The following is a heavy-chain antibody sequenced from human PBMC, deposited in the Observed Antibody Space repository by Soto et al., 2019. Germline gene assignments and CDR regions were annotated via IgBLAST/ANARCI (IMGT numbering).Heavy chain of an antibody. CDR2: IFHTGGT. J-gene: IGHJ4*02. Sequence: QVQLQESGPGLVKPSETLSLTCTVSSDSIAGENWWSWVRQPPGMGLVGIGEIFHTGGTNYNPSLKGRVTMEVDKSKNQFSLKLISATAADTAVYYCARVFSSGSGWMYYFDFWGQGTLVSVSS. CDR1: SDSIAGENW. CDR3: ARVFSSGSGWMYYFDF. D-gene: IGHD6-25*01. V-gene: IGHV4-4*02.